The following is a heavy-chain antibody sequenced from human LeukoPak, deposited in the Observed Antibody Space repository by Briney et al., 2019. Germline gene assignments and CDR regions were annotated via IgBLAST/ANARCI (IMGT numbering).Heavy chain of an antibody. V-gene: IGHV4-31*03. J-gene: IGHJ5*02. CDR2: IYYSGST. CDR3: ARDPGSSSWNWFDP. D-gene: IGHD6-13*01. Sequence: SQTLSLTCTVSGGSISSGGYYWSWIRQHPGKGLEWIGYIYYSGSTYYNPSLKSRVTISVDTSKNQFSLKLSSVTAADTAVYYCARDPGSSSWNWFDPWGQGTLVTVSS. CDR1: GGSISSGGYY.